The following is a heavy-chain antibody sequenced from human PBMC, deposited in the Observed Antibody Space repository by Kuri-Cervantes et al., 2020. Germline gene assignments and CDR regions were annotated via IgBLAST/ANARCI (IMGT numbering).Heavy chain of an antibody. CDR1: GYTFTSYG. J-gene: IGHJ4*02. Sequence: ASVKVSCKASGYTFTSYGISWVRQAPGQGLEWMGWISAYNGDTNYAQKLQGRVTITADKSTSTAYMELSSLRSEDTAVYYCARGLAGIAVAGFDYWGQGTLVTVSS. D-gene: IGHD6-19*01. V-gene: IGHV1-18*01. CDR2: ISAYNGDT. CDR3: ARGLAGIAVAGFDY.